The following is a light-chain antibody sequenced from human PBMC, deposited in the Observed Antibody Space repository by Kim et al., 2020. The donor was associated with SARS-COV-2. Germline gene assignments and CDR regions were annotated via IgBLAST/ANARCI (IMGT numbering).Light chain of an antibody. CDR1: NIGSKS. Sequence: SYELTQPPSVSVAPGNTARITCGGNNIGSKSVHWYQQRPGQAPALVIYYDSDRPSGIPERFSGSNSGNTATLTISRVEAGDEADYYCQVWDSNSDHQVFGGGTQLTVL. CDR3: QVWDSNSDHQV. J-gene: IGLJ2*01. CDR2: YDS. V-gene: IGLV3-21*04.